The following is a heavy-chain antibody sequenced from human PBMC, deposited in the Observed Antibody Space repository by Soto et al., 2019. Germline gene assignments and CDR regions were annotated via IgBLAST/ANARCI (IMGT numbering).Heavy chain of an antibody. D-gene: IGHD1-26*01. CDR3: ARGAFIGASCTGFAC. CDR1: GDSVSSNSVV. CDR2: TYYRSQWYY. Sequence: SQTLSLTCAISGDSVSSNSVVWNWIRQSPSRGLEWLGRTYYRSQWYYEYAVSVKSRIAINPDTSKNQFSLQLNSVTPEDTAVYSCARGAFIGASCTGFACWGQGTLGTVSS. J-gene: IGHJ4*02. V-gene: IGHV6-1*01.